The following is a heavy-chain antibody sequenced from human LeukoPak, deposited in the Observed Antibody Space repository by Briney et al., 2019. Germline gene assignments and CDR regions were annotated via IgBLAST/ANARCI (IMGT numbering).Heavy chain of an antibody. J-gene: IGHJ3*02. CDR2: IIPIFGTA. CDR3: ARFRYIYASPMAGYDAFDI. Sequence: SVKVSCKASGGTFSSYAISWVPQAPGQGLEWMGRIIPIFGTANYAQKFQGRVTITTDESTSTAYMELSSLRSEDPAVYYCARFRYIYASPMAGYDAFDIWGQGTMVTVSS. V-gene: IGHV1-69*05. D-gene: IGHD5-18*01. CDR1: GGTFSSYA.